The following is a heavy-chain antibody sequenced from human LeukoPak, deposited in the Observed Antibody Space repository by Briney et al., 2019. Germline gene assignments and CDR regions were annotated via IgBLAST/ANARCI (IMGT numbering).Heavy chain of an antibody. CDR1: GDSISSSY. J-gene: IGHJ5*02. CDR2: ISYSGST. Sequence: SETLSLTCTVSGDSISSSYWSWIRQPPGKGLEWIGYISYSGSTSSNPSLRSRVTISVDTSKNQFSLRPTSVTAADTAMYYCARGGQLNWFDPWGQGTLVTVSS. CDR3: ARGGQLNWFDP. V-gene: IGHV4-59*01. D-gene: IGHD5-18*01.